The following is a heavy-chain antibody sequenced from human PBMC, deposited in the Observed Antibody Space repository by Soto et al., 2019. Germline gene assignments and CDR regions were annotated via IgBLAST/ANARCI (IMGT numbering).Heavy chain of an antibody. D-gene: IGHD6-6*01. J-gene: IGHJ4*02. CDR3: ASSRGYSSSSGFGNY. CDR1: GGTFSSYA. Sequence: SVKVSCKASGGTFSSYAISWVRQAPGQGLEWMGGIIPIFGTANYAQKFQGRVTITADESTSTACMELSSLRSEDTAVYYCASSRGYSSSSGFGNYWGQGTLVTVSS. CDR2: IIPIFGTA. V-gene: IGHV1-69*13.